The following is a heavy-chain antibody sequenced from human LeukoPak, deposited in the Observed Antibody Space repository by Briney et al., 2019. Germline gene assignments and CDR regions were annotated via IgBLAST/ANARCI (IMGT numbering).Heavy chain of an antibody. V-gene: IGHV3-15*01. CDR1: GFTFSNAW. Sequence: PGGSLRLSCAASGFTFSNAWMSWVRQAPGRGLQWVGRIKSNPAGGTTEYAAPVKGRFTISRDDSKNTLYLQMNSLITEDTAVYFCATEYYGSFNYWGQGTLVTASS. CDR2: IKSNPAGGTT. D-gene: IGHD1-26*01. J-gene: IGHJ4*02. CDR3: ATEYYGSFNY.